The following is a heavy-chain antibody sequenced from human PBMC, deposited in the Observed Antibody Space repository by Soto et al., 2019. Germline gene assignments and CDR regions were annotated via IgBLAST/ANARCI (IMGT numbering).Heavy chain of an antibody. J-gene: IGHJ4*02. D-gene: IGHD1-20*01. Sequence: ASVKVSCRASGYSFTSFPINWVRQAPGQRLEWMGWINGGNGNTQYSQKFQGRVIISRDTSASTAYMELSSLSSEDTAVYYCARQSSITFDYWGLGTLVTVSS. CDR1: GYSFTSFP. CDR3: ARQSSITFDY. V-gene: IGHV1-3*01. CDR2: INGGNGNT.